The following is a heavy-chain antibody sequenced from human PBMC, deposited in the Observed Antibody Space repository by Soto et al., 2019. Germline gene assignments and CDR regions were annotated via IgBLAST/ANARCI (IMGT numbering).Heavy chain of an antibody. Sequence: QITLKESGPTLVKPTQTLTLTCTLSGFSIRTSGVGVGWIRQPPAKALEWLALIYWDDDKRYSPSLKSRLTIPTDTSNNPLAPTLTHIDPSPTAPYYLAYRQSSACYSGNRFAPWCPGTLVTVSS. CDR3: AYRQSSACYSGNRFAP. J-gene: IGHJ5*02. CDR1: GFSIRTSGVG. D-gene: IGHD2-21*02. CDR2: IYWDDDK. V-gene: IGHV2-5*02.